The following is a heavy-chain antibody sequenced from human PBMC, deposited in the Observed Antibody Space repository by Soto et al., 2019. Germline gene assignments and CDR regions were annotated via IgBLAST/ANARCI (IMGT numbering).Heavy chain of an antibody. CDR2: ISYDGSNK. CDR1: GFTFSSYA. CDR3: ARDSGSIYYYYYYAMDV. J-gene: IGHJ6*02. D-gene: IGHD3-10*01. V-gene: IGHV3-30-3*01. Sequence: QVQLVESGGGVVQPGRSLRLSCAASGFTFSSYAMHWVHQAPGKGLEWVAVISYDGSNKYYADSVKGRFTISRDNSKNTLYLQMNSLRAEDTAVYYCARDSGSIYYYYYYAMDVWGQGTTVTVSS.